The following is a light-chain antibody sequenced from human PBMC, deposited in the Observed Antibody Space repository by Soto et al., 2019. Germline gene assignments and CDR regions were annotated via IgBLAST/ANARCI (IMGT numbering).Light chain of an antibody. J-gene: IGLJ2*01. CDR3: TSLTTSTTMI. CDR1: SSDIGAYNF. Sequence: QSVLTQPASVSRSPGQSITISCTGTSSDIGAYNFVSWYQQHPGKAPKLMLYDVNIRPSGVSNRFSGSKPGNTASLTISGLQAEDESDYYCTSLTTSTTMIFGGGTKVTVL. V-gene: IGLV2-14*03. CDR2: DVN.